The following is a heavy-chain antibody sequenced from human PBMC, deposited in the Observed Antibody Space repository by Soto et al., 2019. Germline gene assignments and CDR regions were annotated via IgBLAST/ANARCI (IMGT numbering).Heavy chain of an antibody. Sequence: QIQLVQSETEVKEPGASVKVSCKTSGYTFIHFGISWVRQAPGQGLEWMGWISPFNGHTHYAQTFQGRVTLTKDTSTATAFLELRSLRSDDTAVYYCAREPPGPKAGLNYCGPWGRGTLVTVSS. CDR2: ISPFNGHT. V-gene: IGHV1-18*01. CDR3: AREPPGPKAGLNYCGP. J-gene: IGHJ5*02. D-gene: IGHD1-7*01. CDR1: GYTFIHFG.